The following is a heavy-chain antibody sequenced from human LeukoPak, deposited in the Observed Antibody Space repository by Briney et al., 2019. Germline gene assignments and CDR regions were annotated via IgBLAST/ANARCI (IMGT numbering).Heavy chain of an antibody. J-gene: IGHJ4*02. Sequence: SETLSLTCTVSGGSISSYYWSWIRQPPGKGLEWIGYIYYSGSTNYNPFLKSRVTISVDTSKNQFSLKLSSVTAADTAVYYCARAGFGGSYRGFDYWGQGTLVTVSS. CDR2: IYYSGST. V-gene: IGHV4-59*01. CDR3: ARAGFGGSYRGFDY. CDR1: GGSISSYY. D-gene: IGHD1-26*01.